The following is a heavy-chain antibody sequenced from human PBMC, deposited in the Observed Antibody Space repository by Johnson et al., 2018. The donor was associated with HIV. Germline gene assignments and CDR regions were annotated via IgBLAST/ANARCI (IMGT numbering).Heavy chain of an antibody. J-gene: IGHJ3*02. D-gene: IGHD6-19*01. CDR1: GFTFDDYA. CDR3: VRDRGSGWPTNAFDI. Sequence: QLVESGGGLVQPGRSLRLSCAASGFTFDDYAMHWVRQAPGKGLEWVSGISWNSGSIGYADSVKGRFTISRDNSKNTLYLQMNSLRAEDTAVYYCVRDRGSGWPTNAFDIWGRGTRVTVSS. V-gene: IGHV3-9*01. CDR2: ISWNSGSI.